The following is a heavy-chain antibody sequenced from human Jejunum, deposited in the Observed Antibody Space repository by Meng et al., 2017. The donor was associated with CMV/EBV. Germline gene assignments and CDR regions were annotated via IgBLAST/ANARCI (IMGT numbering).Heavy chain of an antibody. CDR2: IADSGGST. V-gene: IGHV3-23*01. D-gene: IGHD6-19*01. Sequence: VALMGCGGGLVQPGGSLRLSCAASGFTFSSQTMSWVRQAPGKGLEWVSNIADSGGSTYYADSVKGRFTISRDNSKNTLYLQMNSLRAEDTAVYYCVNRAWLESWGQGTLVTVSS. J-gene: IGHJ5*02. CDR1: GFTFSSQT. CDR3: VNRAWLES.